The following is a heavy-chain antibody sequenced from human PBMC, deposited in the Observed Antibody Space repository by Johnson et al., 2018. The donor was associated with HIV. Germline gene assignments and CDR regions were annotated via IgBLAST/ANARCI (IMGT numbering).Heavy chain of an antibody. CDR2: INSGGNTI. CDR1: NFTFKDYY. D-gene: IGHD6-6*01. J-gene: IGHJ3*01. CDR3: ASEVEYSTLGGV. Sequence: QVQLVESGGDLIKPGGSLRLSCAASNFTFKDYYMNWIRQAPGQGLEWVASINSGGNTIYYADSVKGRFTISRDNAKRSLSLQMNSLRADDTAVYYCASEVEYSTLGGVWGQGTVVTVSS. V-gene: IGHV3-11*04.